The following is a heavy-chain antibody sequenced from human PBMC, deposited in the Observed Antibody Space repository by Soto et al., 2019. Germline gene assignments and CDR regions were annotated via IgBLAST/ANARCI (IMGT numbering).Heavy chain of an antibody. V-gene: IGHV6-1*01. CDR3: ARTTSVFDY. CDR1: GDSVSSKSAA. CDR2: TYYRSKRYN. J-gene: IGHJ4*02. D-gene: IGHD1-1*01. Sequence: SQTLSLTCVISGDSVSSKSAAWNWVRQSPSRGLEWLGRTYYRSKRYNEYALSVKGRITVNPDTSKNQFSLQLSSVTPEDTAVYYCARTTSVFDYWGQGTQVTVSS.